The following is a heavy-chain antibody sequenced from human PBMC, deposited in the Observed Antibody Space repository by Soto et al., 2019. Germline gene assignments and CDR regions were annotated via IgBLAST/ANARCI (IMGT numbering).Heavy chain of an antibody. J-gene: IGHJ4*02. CDR1: GYTFTSYG. D-gene: IGHD2-15*01. Sequence: GASVKVSCKASGYTFTSYGISWVRQAPGQGLEWMGWISAYNGNTNYAQKLQGRVTMTTDTSTSTAYMELRSLRSDDTAVYYCARGAGYCSGGGCQGICDDYWGQGTLVTVSS. CDR2: ISAYNGNT. CDR3: ARGAGYCSGGGCQGICDDY. V-gene: IGHV1-18*01.